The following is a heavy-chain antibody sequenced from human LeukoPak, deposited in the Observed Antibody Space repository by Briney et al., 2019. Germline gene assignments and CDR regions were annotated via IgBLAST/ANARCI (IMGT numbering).Heavy chain of an antibody. V-gene: IGHV1-46*01. D-gene: IGHD3-22*01. Sequence: ASVKVSCKASGYTFTSYYMHWVRQAPGQGLEWMGIINPSGGSTSYAQKFQGRVTMTRDTSTSTVYMELSSLRSEDTAVYYCAKVFDTMIVVVPIVNFDYWGQGTLVTVSS. CDR2: INPSGGST. CDR3: AKVFDTMIVVVPIVNFDY. J-gene: IGHJ4*02. CDR1: GYTFTSYY.